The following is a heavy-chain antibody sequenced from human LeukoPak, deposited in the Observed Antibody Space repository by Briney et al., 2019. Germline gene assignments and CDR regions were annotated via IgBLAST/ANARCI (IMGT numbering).Heavy chain of an antibody. CDR3: AREGYDSSGYRFSY. D-gene: IGHD3-22*01. CDR2: IYSGGST. J-gene: IGHJ4*02. V-gene: IGHV3-66*01. CDR1: GFTVSSNY. Sequence: GGSLRLSCAASGFTVSSNYMSWVRQAPGKGLEWVSVIYSGGSTYYADSVKGRFTISRDNSKNTLYLQMNSLRAEDTAVYYCAREGYDSSGYRFSYWGQGTLVTVSS.